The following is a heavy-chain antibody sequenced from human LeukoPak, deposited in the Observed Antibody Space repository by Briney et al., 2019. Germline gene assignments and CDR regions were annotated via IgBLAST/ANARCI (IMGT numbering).Heavy chain of an antibody. CDR2: INPSGGST. CDR1: GYTFTGYY. Sequence: ASVKVSCKASGYTFTGYYIHWVRQAPGQGLEWMGIINPSGGSTSYAQKFQGRVTMTRDTSTSTVYMELSSLRSDDTAVYYCAREHCSGGSCHPVYYGMDVWGQGTTVTVSS. J-gene: IGHJ6*02. D-gene: IGHD2-15*01. CDR3: AREHCSGGSCHPVYYGMDV. V-gene: IGHV1-46*01.